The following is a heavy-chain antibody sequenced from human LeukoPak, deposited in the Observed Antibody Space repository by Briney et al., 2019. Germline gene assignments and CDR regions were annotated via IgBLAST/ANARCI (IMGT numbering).Heavy chain of an antibody. V-gene: IGHV4-39*01. D-gene: IGHD5-12*01. J-gene: IGHJ4*02. CDR2: IYYSKPT. CDR1: GGSISRRTYF. CDR3: TGYSAGGTSGGGY. Sequence: PSETLSLTRTVWGGSISRRTYFWVWIPQPPGKGVEGFASIYYSKPTYYSPTIKSRVAISVHRSNNQFSLRLSSVTAADTAVYFCTGYSAGGTSGGGYWGQGTVVTVSS.